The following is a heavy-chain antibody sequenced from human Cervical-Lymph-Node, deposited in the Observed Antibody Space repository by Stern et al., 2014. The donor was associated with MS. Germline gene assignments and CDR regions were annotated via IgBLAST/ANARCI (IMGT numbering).Heavy chain of an antibody. D-gene: IGHD3-3*01. CDR1: GYSFTSYG. V-gene: IGHV1-18*01. CDR2: ISANNGNT. Sequence: VPLVESGAEVKKPGASVTVSCEASGYSFTSYGISWVRQAPGQGLEWMGWISANNGNTNYAQKFQGRVTMTTDTSTSTVYMELRSLRSDDTAVYYCARTYDFWSGYEDYWGQGTLVTVSS. J-gene: IGHJ4*02. CDR3: ARTYDFWSGYEDY.